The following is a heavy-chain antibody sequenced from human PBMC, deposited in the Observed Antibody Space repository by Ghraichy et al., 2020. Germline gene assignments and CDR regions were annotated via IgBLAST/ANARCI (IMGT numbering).Heavy chain of an antibody. CDR3: AKQGTRGVATTDY. J-gene: IGHJ4*02. Sequence: GSLRLSCAASGFTFSSYGMHWVRQPPGKGLEWVAFIRFDGSNKYYANSVTGRFTVSRDNSKNTLYLQMNSLRTEDTALYFCAKQGTRGVATTDYWGQGTLVTASS. D-gene: IGHD5-12*01. V-gene: IGHV3-30*02. CDR1: GFTFSSYG. CDR2: IRFDGSNK.